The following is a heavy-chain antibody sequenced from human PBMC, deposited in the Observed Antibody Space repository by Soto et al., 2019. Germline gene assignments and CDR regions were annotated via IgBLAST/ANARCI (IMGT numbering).Heavy chain of an antibody. J-gene: IGHJ3*02. Sequence: GGSLRLSCAASGFTFSSYSMNWVRQAPGKGLEWVSYISSSSTIYYADSVKGRFTISRDNAKNSLYLQMNSLRAEDTAVYYCARIRFLEWLLSDAFDIWGQGTMVTVSS. V-gene: IGHV3-48*01. CDR2: ISSSSTI. CDR3: ARIRFLEWLLSDAFDI. D-gene: IGHD3-3*01. CDR1: GFTFSSYS.